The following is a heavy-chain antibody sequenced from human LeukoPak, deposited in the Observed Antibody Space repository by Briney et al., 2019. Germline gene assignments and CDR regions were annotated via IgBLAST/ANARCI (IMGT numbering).Heavy chain of an antibody. J-gene: IGHJ6*03. Sequence: SGTLCLTCAVSGGAISADDGSWVRQPPGKGLGGMGDIYYSGSTNYPPSLKRRVTISVDTSKNQFSLKLSPVTAADTAVYYCARTMCASAAVYYYYYMDVWGKGPTVTVSS. D-gene: IGHD3-10*02. V-gene: IGHV4-59*12. CDR1: GGAISADD. CDR3: ARTMCASAAVYYYYYMDV. CDR2: IYYSGST.